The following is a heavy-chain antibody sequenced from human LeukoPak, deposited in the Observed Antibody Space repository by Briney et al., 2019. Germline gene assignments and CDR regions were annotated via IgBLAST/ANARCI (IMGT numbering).Heavy chain of an antibody. CDR2: INHSGST. CDR3: ARWGYGSGWSVDP. CDR1: GGSFSGYY. D-gene: IGHD6-19*01. J-gene: IGHJ5*02. Sequence: SETLSLTCAVYGGSFSGYYWIWIRQPPGKGLEWIGEINHSGSTNYNPSLKSRVTISVDTSKNQFSLKLSSVTAADTAVYYRARWGYGSGWSVDPWGQGTLVTVSS. V-gene: IGHV4-34*01.